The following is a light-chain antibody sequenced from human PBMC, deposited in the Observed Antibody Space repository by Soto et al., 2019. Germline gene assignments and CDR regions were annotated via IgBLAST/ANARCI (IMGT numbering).Light chain of an antibody. CDR2: AAS. V-gene: IGKV1-39*01. J-gene: IGKJ3*01. CDR1: QSISSY. CDR3: QQSYSTPFT. Sequence: DIQMTQSPSSLSASVGDRVTITCRASQSISSYLNWYQQKPGKAPKLLIYAASSLQSGVPSRVRGSGSGTDFTLTISSLQPEDFATYSCQQSYSTPFTFGPGTKVDIK.